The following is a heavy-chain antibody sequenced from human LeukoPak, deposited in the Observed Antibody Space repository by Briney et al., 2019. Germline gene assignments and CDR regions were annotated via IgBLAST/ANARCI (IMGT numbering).Heavy chain of an antibody. CDR1: GGSISSYY. CDR2: IYYSGST. J-gene: IGHJ4*02. CDR3: ARDDFWY. Sequence: SETLSLTCTVSGGSISSYYWSWIRQPPGKGLGWIGYIYYSGSTNYNPSLKSRVTISVDTSKNQFSLKLSSVTAADTAVYYCARDDFWYWGQGTLVTVSS. D-gene: IGHD3-3*01. V-gene: IGHV4-59*01.